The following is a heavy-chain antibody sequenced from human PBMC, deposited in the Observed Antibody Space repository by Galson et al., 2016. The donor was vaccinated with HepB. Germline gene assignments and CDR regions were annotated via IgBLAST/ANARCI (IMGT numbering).Heavy chain of an antibody. Sequence: QSGAEVKKPGESLKISCNGSGYSFTSYWIGWVRQMPGKGLEWMGIIYPGDSDTRYSPSFQGQVTISADKSITTAYLQWSSLKVSDTAMFFCARLGDSASFDYWGQGTLVTVSS. CDR3: ARLGDSASFDY. D-gene: IGHD4-11*01. V-gene: IGHV5-51*01. J-gene: IGHJ4*02. CDR1: GYSFTSYW. CDR2: IYPGDSDT.